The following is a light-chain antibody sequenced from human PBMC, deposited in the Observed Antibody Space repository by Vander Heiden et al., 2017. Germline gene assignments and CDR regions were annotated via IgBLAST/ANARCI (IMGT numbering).Light chain of an antibody. CDR2: DAS. J-gene: IGKJ5*01. Sequence: EIVLTQSPATLSLSPGERATLSCRASQSVSSYLAWYQQKPGQATRRLIYDASNRATGIPARFSGSGSGTDFTLTIISLEPEDFAVYYCQQRSNWPSVTFGQGTRLEIK. CDR1: QSVSSY. V-gene: IGKV3-11*01. CDR3: QQRSNWPSVT.